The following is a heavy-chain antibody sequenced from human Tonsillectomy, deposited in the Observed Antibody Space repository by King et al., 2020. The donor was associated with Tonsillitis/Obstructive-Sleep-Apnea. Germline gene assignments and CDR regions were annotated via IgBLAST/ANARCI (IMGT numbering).Heavy chain of an antibody. CDR1: RFSFSNYT. D-gene: IGHD1-1*01. Sequence: VQLVESGGGVVQPGTSLRLSCAASRFSFSNYTMHWVRQAPGKGLEWVAIISYDGSDEYYADSVKARFTISRDISRNTLYLQMNSLRAEDTAVYYCARWRTSVSWHDDDAFDIWGQGTMVTVSS. V-gene: IGHV3-30*01. CDR2: ISYDGSDE. J-gene: IGHJ3*02. CDR3: ARWRTSVSWHDDDAFDI.